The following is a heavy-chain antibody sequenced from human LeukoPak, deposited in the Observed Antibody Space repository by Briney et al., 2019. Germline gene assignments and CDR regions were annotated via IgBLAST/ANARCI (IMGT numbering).Heavy chain of an antibody. D-gene: IGHD6-19*01. CDR2: IIPILGIA. V-gene: IGHV1-69*04. CDR1: GGTFSSYA. J-gene: IGHJ4*02. Sequence: SVKVSCKASGGTFSSYAISWVRQAPGQGLEWMGRIIPILGIANYAQKFQGRVTITADKSTSTAYMELSSLRSEDTAVYYCARVRSQWLVPDYWGQGTLVTVSS. CDR3: ARVRSQWLVPDY.